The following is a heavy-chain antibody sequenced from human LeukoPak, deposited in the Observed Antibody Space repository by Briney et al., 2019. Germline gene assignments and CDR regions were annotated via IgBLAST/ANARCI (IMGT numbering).Heavy chain of an antibody. Sequence: SETLSLTCAVYGGSFSGYYWSWIRQPPGKGLEWIGEINHSGSTNYNPSLKSRVTISVDTSKNQFSLKLSSVTAADTAVYYCARFRNDYGGNPGYYYYYYYMDVWGKGTTVTVSS. D-gene: IGHD4-23*01. CDR1: GGSFSGYY. J-gene: IGHJ6*03. CDR3: ARFRNDYGGNPGYYYYYYYMDV. CDR2: INHSGST. V-gene: IGHV4-34*01.